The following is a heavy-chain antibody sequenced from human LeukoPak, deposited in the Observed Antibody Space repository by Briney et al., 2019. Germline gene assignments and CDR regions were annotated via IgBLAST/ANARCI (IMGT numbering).Heavy chain of an antibody. J-gene: IGHJ4*02. CDR2: IAFDGSKN. V-gene: IGHV3-30*02. Sequence: GGSLRLSCRASGFPFSGCNMHWVRQAPGKGLEWVAFIAFDGSKNYYADSVNGRFTISRDNSKNTLYLQMNSLRADDTAVYYCAKDSGGGDCYFDSWGQGTLVTVSS. CDR3: AKDSGGGDCYFDS. CDR1: GFPFSGCN. D-gene: IGHD2-21*02.